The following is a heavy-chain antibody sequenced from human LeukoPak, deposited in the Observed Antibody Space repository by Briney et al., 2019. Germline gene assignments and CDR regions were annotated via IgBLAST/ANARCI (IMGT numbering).Heavy chain of an antibody. CDR3: AGTSYYFHY. CDR2: IKHDGSVK. CDR1: GFTSTNSW. J-gene: IGHJ4*02. Sequence: GGSLRLSCAASGFTSTNSWMSWVRQAPGKGLEWLANIKHDGSVKNYVDSVKGRFTISRDNAKNSVYLQMSSLRVEDTAVYSCAGTSYYFHYWGQGTLVTVSP. V-gene: IGHV3-7*01.